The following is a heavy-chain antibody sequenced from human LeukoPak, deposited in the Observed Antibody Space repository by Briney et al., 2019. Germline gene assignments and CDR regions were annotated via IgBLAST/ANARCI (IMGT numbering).Heavy chain of an antibody. J-gene: IGHJ6*03. CDR3: AKESYVNYYYYYMDV. CDR1: GFTFSSYG. V-gene: IGHV3-30*02. Sequence: PGGSLRLSCAASGFTFSSYGMHWVRQAPGKGLEWGAFIRYDGSNKYYADSVKGRFTISRDNSKNTLYLQMNSLRAEDTAVYYCAKESYVNYYYYYMDVWGKGTTVTISS. D-gene: IGHD3-10*02. CDR2: IRYDGSNK.